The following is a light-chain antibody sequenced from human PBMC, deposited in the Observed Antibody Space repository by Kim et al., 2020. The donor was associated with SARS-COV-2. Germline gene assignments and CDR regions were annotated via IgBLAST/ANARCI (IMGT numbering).Light chain of an antibody. CDR2: WAS. CDR1: HNLVSSLNSYNY. CDR3: LQYYDVPWT. Sequence: EIVMTQSPDSVAVSLGDRATISCRSSHNLVSSLNSYNYFAWYQQKPGQPPQLLIYWASTREFGVPDRFSGSGSGADFTLTISSLQAEDVATYYCLQYYDVPWTFGQGTKVDIK. V-gene: IGKV4-1*01. J-gene: IGKJ1*01.